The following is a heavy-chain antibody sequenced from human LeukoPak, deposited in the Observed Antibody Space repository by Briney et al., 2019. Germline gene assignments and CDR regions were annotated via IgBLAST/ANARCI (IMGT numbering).Heavy chain of an antibody. V-gene: IGHV3-53*01. CDR2: IYSGGST. D-gene: IGHD3-16*02. CDR1: GFTVSSNY. Sequence: PGGSLRLSCAASGFTVSSNYMIWVRQAPGKGLEWVSVIYSGGSTYYADPVKGRFTISKDNSKNTVYLQMNSLRAEDTAVYYCASPAVWGELSFRYWGQGTLVTVSS. J-gene: IGHJ4*02. CDR3: ASPAVWGELSFRY.